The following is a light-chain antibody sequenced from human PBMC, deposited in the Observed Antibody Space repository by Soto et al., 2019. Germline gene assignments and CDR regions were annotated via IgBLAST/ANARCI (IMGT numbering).Light chain of an antibody. CDR1: QSISNW. Sequence: DIQMTQSPSTLSASVGDRVTITCRASQSISNWLAWYQQKPGKAPKVLIYDASSMKSGAPSRFSGSGSGTEFTLTINSPQPDDFATYYCQQYNSYPITFGQGTRLEIK. J-gene: IGKJ5*01. CDR2: DAS. V-gene: IGKV1-5*01. CDR3: QQYNSYPIT.